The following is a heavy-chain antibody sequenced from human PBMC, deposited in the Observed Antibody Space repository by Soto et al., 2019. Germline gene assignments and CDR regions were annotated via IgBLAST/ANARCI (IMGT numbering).Heavy chain of an antibody. J-gene: IGHJ4*02. V-gene: IGHV5-51*01. D-gene: IGHD1-7*01. Sequence: RGESLKISCQGSGYNFNNYWIGWVRQMPGRGLEWVGLIYPGDSDTKYNPAFQGQVTMSADKYISTAYLQWGSLKASDTATYYCARRQEVTGNTLDYWGQGTLVTVSS. CDR3: ARRQEVTGNTLDY. CDR2: IYPGDSDT. CDR1: GYNFNNYW.